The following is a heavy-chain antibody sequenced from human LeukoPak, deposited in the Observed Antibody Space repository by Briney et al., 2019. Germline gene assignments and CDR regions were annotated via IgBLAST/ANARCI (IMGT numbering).Heavy chain of an antibody. V-gene: IGHV1-18*01. CDR1: GYTFTSYG. CDR3: ARVARDSSARITREYYYYGMDV. D-gene: IGHD3-22*01. J-gene: IGHJ6*02. CDR2: ISAYNGNT. Sequence: ASVKVSCKASGYTFTSYGISWVRQAPGQGLEWMGWISAYNGNTNYAQKLQGRVTMTTDTSTSTAYMELRSLRSDDTAVYYCARVARDSSARITREYYYYGMDVWGQGTTVTVSS.